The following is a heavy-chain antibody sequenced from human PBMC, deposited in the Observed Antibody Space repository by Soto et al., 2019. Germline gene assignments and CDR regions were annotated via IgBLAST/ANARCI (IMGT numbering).Heavy chain of an antibody. J-gene: IGHJ5*02. CDR3: ARDPVDGYALFDS. CDR2: ISGSGDST. Sequence: GGSLRLSCAAYGISFRRYVMSWVRQAPGKGLEWVSAISGSGDSTYYADSVKGRFTISRDMSEKQSSLKLTSVTAADTAVYWCARDPVDGYALFDSWGQGALVTVSS. D-gene: IGHD5-12*01. CDR1: GISFRRYV. V-gene: IGHV3-23*01.